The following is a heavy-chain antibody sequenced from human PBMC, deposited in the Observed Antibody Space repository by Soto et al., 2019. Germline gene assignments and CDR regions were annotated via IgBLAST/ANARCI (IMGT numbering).Heavy chain of an antibody. CDR3: EKVGRIAAAGTWFDP. CDR2: IHYTGSS. J-gene: IGHJ5*02. Sequence: PSETLSLTCTVSSGSISGYFWSWIRQPPGKELELIAYIHYTGSSYYNPSLKSRVTISIDTSKNQFSLKLSSVSDADTAVYYCEKVGRIAAAGTWFDPWGQGTLVTVSS. CDR1: SGSISGYF. V-gene: IGHV4-59*01. D-gene: IGHD6-13*01.